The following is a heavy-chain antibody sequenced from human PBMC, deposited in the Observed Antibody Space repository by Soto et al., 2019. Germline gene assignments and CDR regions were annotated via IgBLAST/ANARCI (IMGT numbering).Heavy chain of an antibody. V-gene: IGHV3-48*02. J-gene: IGHJ6*02. CDR3: ARVLVQYYYYYGMDV. D-gene: IGHD4-4*01. Sequence: TGGSLRLSCAASGFTFSSYSMNWVRQAPGKGLEWVSYISSSSSTIYYADSVKGRFTISRDNAKNSLYLQMNSLRDEDTAVYYCARVLVQYYYYYGMDVWGQGTTVTVSS. CDR2: ISSSSSTI. CDR1: GFTFSSYS.